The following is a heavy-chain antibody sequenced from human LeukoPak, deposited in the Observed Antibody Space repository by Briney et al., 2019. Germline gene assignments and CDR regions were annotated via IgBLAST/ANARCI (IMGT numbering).Heavy chain of an antibody. Sequence: GRSLRLSCAASGFTFSSYGTHWVRQAPGKGLEWVAVISYDGSNKYYADSVKGRFTISRDNSKNTLYLQMNSLRAEDTAVYYCAKETTVTPYNWFDPWGQGTLVTVSS. CDR2: ISYDGSNK. V-gene: IGHV3-30*18. CDR1: GFTFSSYG. CDR3: AKETTVTPYNWFDP. D-gene: IGHD4-17*01. J-gene: IGHJ5*02.